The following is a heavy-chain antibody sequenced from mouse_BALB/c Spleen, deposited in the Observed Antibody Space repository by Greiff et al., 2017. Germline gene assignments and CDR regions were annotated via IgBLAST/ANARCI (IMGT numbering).Heavy chain of an antibody. V-gene: IGHV1S81*02. CDR2: INPSNGRT. J-gene: IGHJ4*01. CDR3: ARWDYDYDDAMDY. CDR1: GYTFTSYW. Sequence: QVQLQQSGPELVRPGASVKLSCKASGYTFTSYWMHWVKQRPGQGLEWIGEINPSNGRTNYNEKFKSKATLTVDKSSSTAYMQLSSLTSEDSAVYYCARWDYDYDDAMDYWGQGTSVTVSS. D-gene: IGHD2-4*01.